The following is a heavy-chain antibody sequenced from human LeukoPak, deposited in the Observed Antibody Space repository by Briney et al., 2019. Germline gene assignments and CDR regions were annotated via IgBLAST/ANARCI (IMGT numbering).Heavy chain of an antibody. CDR3: ARDEPDY. V-gene: IGHV3-7*01. J-gene: IGHJ4*02. CDR1: GFTFTDCW. CDR2: IKQDGSVK. Sequence: GGSLRLSCAASGFTFTDCWMTWVRQAPGKGLEWVANIKQDGSVKYYVDSVKGRFTISRDNAQNSLYLQMNSLRAEDTAVYYCARDEPDYWGQGTLVTVSS.